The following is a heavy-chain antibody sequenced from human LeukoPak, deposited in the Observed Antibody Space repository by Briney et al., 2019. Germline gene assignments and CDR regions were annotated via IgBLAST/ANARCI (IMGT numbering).Heavy chain of an antibody. Sequence: PGGSLRLSCAASGFTFSSYWMSWIHQAPGKGLEWVSYISSSGSTIYYADSVKGRFTISRDNAKNSLYLQMNSLRAEDTAVYYCASPVGFVYYDSSGYSPEVDYWGQGTLVTVSS. CDR1: GFTFSSYW. CDR2: ISSSGSTI. D-gene: IGHD3-22*01. J-gene: IGHJ4*02. V-gene: IGHV3-11*04. CDR3: ASPVGFVYYDSSGYSPEVDY.